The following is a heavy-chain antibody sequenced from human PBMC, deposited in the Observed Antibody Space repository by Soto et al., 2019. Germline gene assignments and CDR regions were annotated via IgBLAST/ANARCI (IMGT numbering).Heavy chain of an antibody. CDR3: ARDGGSRIGYCSGGSCYPPYGMDV. J-gene: IGHJ6*02. V-gene: IGHV4-31*03. Sequence: SETLSLTCTVSGGSISSGGYYWSWIRQHPGKGLEWIGYIYYSGGTYYNPSLKSRVTMSVDTSKNQFSLKLSSVTAADTAVYYCARDGGSRIGYCSGGSCYPPYGMDVWGQGTTVTVSS. D-gene: IGHD2-15*01. CDR2: IYYSGGT. CDR1: GGSISSGGYY.